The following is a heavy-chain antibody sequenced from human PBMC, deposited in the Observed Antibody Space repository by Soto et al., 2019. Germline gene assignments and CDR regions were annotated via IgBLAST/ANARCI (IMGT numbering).Heavy chain of an antibody. Sequence: PSETLSLTCTVSGVSISSYYWIWIRQPPGKGLEWIGYIYYSGSTNYNPSLKSRVTISVDTSKNQFSLKLSSVTAADTAVYYFARGMTTVTTYDYWGQGTLVTVSS. V-gene: IGHV4-59*08. J-gene: IGHJ4*02. D-gene: IGHD4-4*01. CDR1: GVSISSYY. CDR2: IYYSGST. CDR3: ARGMTTVTTYDY.